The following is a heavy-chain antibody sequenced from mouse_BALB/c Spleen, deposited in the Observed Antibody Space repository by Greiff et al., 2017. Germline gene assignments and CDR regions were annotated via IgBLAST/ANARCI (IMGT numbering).Heavy chain of an antibody. D-gene: IGHD1-1*01. V-gene: IGHV5-17*02. CDR2: ISSGSSTI. J-gene: IGHJ3*01. CDR3: AMYGLAY. Sequence: EVQGVESGGGLVQPGGSRKLSCAASGFTFSSFGMHWVRQAPEKGLEWVAYISSGSSTIYYADTVKGRFTISRDNPKNTLFLQMTSLRSEDTAMYYCAMYGLAYWGQGTLVTVSA. CDR1: GFTFSSFG.